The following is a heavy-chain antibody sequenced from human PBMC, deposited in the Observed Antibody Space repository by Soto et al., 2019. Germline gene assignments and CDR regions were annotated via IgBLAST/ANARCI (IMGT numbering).Heavy chain of an antibody. D-gene: IGHD3-22*01. CDR2: IYHTGNA. Sequence: SETLSLTCSVSGGSISNSRFYWAWIRQPPGEGLEWIGSIYHTGNAYYNPSLKSRVTISVDTSKNQFSLKLTSVTAADAALYYCARDFFDSSDYTTNWFDPWGKGTLVTVSS. CDR1: GGSISNSRFY. CDR3: ARDFFDSSDYTTNWFDP. J-gene: IGHJ5*02. V-gene: IGHV4-39*01.